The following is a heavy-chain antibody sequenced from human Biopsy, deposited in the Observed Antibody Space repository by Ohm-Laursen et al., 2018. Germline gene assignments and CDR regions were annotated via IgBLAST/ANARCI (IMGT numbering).Heavy chain of an antibody. D-gene: IGHD1-26*01. Sequence: ASVKVSCKTFGYSFTSYYMHWVRQAPGQGLEWMGIINPSGGSTYYAQKFQGRVTMTRDTSTSTVYMELISLRSDDTAVYYCAKGGHKAWLDSWGQGALVTVSS. CDR2: INPSGGST. CDR1: GYSFTSYY. V-gene: IGHV1-46*01. CDR3: AKGGHKAWLDS. J-gene: IGHJ5*01.